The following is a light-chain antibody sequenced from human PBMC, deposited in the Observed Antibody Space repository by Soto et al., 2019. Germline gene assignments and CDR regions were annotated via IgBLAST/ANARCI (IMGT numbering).Light chain of an antibody. J-gene: IGLJ2*01. V-gene: IGLV1-51*02. CDR2: ENN. CDR3: GTWDSRLSAV. Sequence: QSVLTQPPSVSAAPGQKVTISCSGSSSNIGNNYVSWYQQLPGTAPKLLIYENNKRPSGIPDRFSGSKSGTSATLGITGLQTGDEAYYYCGTWDSRLSAVFGGGTKLTVL. CDR1: SSNIGNNY.